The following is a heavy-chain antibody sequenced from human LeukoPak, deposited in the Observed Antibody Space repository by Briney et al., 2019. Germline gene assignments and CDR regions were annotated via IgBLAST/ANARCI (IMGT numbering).Heavy chain of an antibody. CDR1: GGSFSGYY. V-gene: IGHV4-34*01. Sequence: PSETLSLTCAVYGGSFSGYYWSWIRQPPGKGLEWIGEINHSGSTNYNPSLKSRVTISVDTSKNQFSLKLSSVTAADTAVNYCARRSLGAAGPDFDYWGQGTLVTVSS. J-gene: IGHJ4*02. D-gene: IGHD6-13*01. CDR2: INHSGST. CDR3: ARRSLGAAGPDFDY.